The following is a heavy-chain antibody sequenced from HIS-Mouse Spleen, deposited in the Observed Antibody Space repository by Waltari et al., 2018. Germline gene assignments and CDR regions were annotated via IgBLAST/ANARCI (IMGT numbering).Heavy chain of an antibody. J-gene: IGHJ4*03. CDR3: AKDRSIWIRRGDTY. CDR1: GFTFSSLW. V-gene: IGHV3-7*04. Sequence: EVQLVGSGGGVGQPGGSLRLSCSAYGFTFSSLWMSGGRQAPGEVLGWVADRNQYGSEEFYVDSVNVRFHISGDNATDSLYLRMSGLRGEEMAVYYCAKDRSIWIRRGDTYWRHGTAETVSS. D-gene: IGHD3-10*01. CDR2: RNQYGSEE.